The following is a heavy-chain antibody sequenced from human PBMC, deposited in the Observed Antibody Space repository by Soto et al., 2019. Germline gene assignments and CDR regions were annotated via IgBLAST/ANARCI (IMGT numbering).Heavy chain of an antibody. CDR3: ARVGIYYDSSGYFHQPNWFDP. D-gene: IGHD3-22*01. J-gene: IGHJ5*02. CDR1: GYTFTSYG. CDR2: ISAYNGNT. V-gene: IGHV1-18*01. Sequence: ASVKVSCKASGYTFTSYGISCVRQAPGQGLEWMGWISAYNGNTNYAQKLQGRVTMTTDTSTSTAYMELRSLRSDDTAVYYCARVGIYYDSSGYFHQPNWFDPWGQGTLVTVSS.